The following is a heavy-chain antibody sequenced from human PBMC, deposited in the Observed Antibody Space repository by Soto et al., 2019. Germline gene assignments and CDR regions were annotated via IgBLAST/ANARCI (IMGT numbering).Heavy chain of an antibody. V-gene: IGHV3-23*01. CDR3: AKRTVGWYVDL. CDR2: ISGSGGST. CDR1: GFTFNSYA. J-gene: IGHJ2*01. Sequence: EVQLLESGGGLVQPGGSLRLSCAASGFTFNSYAMNWVRQAPGKGLEWVSVISGSGGSTYYADSVKGRFTLSRDNSKNTLYLQMTSLRAEDTAVYYCAKRTVGWYVDLCGRGTLVTVSS. D-gene: IGHD4-17*01.